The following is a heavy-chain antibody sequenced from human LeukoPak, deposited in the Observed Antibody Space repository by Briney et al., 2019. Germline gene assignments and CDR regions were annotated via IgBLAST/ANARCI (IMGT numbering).Heavy chain of an antibody. CDR1: GGSFSGYY. J-gene: IGHJ6*03. Sequence: PSETLSLTCAVYGGSFSGYYWSWIRQPPGKGLEWIGEINHSGSTNYNPSLRSRVTISVDTSKNQFSLKLSSVTAADTAVYYCARFWMDYMDFWGKGTTVTVSS. V-gene: IGHV4-34*01. D-gene: IGHD3-3*01. CDR2: INHSGST. CDR3: ARFWMDYMDF.